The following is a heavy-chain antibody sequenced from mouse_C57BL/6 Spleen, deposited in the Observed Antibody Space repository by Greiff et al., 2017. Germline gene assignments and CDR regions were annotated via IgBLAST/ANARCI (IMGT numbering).Heavy chain of an antibody. CDR1: GYTFTSYW. CDR2: IHPNSGST. V-gene: IGHV1-64*01. CDR3: ARDDYDGRRPFAY. J-gene: IGHJ3*01. Sequence: VQLQQPGAELVKPGASVKLSCKASGYTFTSYWMHWVKQRPGQGLEWIGMIHPNSGSTNYNEKFKSKATLTVDKSSSTAYMQLSSLTSEDSAVYYCARDDYDGRRPFAYWGQGTLVTVSA. D-gene: IGHD2-4*01.